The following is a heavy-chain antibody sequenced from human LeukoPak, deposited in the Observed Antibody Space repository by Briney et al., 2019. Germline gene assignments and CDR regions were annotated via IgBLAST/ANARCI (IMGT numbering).Heavy chain of an antibody. Sequence: GGSLRLSCAASGFTFSSYGMHWVRQAPGKGLEWVAVIWYDGSNKYYADSVKSRFTISRDNSKNTLYLQMNSLRAEDTAVYYCARGDFTVTLFPDYWGRGTLVTVSS. V-gene: IGHV3-33*01. CDR1: GFTFSSYG. D-gene: IGHD4-17*01. CDR3: ARGDFTVTLFPDY. J-gene: IGHJ4*02. CDR2: IWYDGSNK.